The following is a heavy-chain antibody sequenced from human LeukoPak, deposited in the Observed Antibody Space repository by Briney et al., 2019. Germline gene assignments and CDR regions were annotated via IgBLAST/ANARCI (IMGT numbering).Heavy chain of an antibody. CDR2: ISYDGSDK. Sequence: GGSLRLSCAASGFTFSTYGMHWVRQAPGKGLEWVAVISYDGSDKYYADSVKGRFTISRDNSKNTLYLQVNSLRAEDTAVYYCARIAAAGTGVRAFDIWGQGTMVTVSS. D-gene: IGHD6-13*01. CDR3: ARIAAAGTGVRAFDI. CDR1: GFTFSTYG. V-gene: IGHV3-30*03. J-gene: IGHJ3*02.